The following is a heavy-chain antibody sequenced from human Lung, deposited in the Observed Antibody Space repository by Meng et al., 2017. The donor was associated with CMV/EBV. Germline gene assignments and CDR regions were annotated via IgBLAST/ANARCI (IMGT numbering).Heavy chain of an antibody. J-gene: IGHJ6*02. CDR2: INPNSGGT. V-gene: IGHV1-2*02. Sequence: ASVXVSXKASGYTFTGYYMHWVRQAPGQGLEWMGWINPNSGGTNYAQKFQGRVTMTRDTSISTAYMELSRLRSDDTAVYYCARNGYCSSTSCYRYGMDVWXQGTTVTVSS. CDR3: ARNGYCSSTSCYRYGMDV. D-gene: IGHD2-2*01. CDR1: GYTFTGYY.